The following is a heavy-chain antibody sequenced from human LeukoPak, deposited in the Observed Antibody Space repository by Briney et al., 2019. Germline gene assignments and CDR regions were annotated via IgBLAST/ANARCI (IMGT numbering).Heavy chain of an antibody. CDR2: TYSGGST. CDR3: AREKTSFRYFDN. CDR1: GFTFSSYW. V-gene: IGHV3-53*01. J-gene: IGHJ4*02. Sequence: GGSLRLSCVASGFTFSSYWMSWVRQAPGKGLEWVSLTYSGGSTHYADSVKGRFTISRDNSKNTLYLQMNSLRAEDTAVYYCAREKTSFRYFDNWGQGTLVTVSS. D-gene: IGHD4-11*01.